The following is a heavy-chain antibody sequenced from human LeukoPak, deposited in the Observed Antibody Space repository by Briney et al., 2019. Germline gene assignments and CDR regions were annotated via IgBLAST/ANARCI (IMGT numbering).Heavy chain of an antibody. J-gene: IGHJ1*01. CDR2: IYHTGFI. CDR1: GESLSGYY. CDR3: GTVAGPRQH. D-gene: IGHD2-21*01. V-gene: IGHV4-34*01. Sequence: SETLSLTCAVYGESLSGYYCYWIRQPPGKALEWIEEIYHTGFINYNPSLKSRVTISMDTSKNQFSLKVTSVTAADTAVYYCGTVAGPRQHWGQGTLVTVSS.